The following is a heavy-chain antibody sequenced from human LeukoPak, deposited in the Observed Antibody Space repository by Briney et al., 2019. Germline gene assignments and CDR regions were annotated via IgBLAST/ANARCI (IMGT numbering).Heavy chain of an antibody. D-gene: IGHD3-10*01. CDR1: GYSFTSYW. CDR2: IYPGDSDA. J-gene: IGHJ3*02. Sequence: GESLKISCKGSGYSFTSYWIGWVRQMPGQGLEWMGIIYPGDSDARYSPSFQAQVTISADKSISTAYLQWSSLKASDTAMYYCARRLYGSGRSGSFDIWGQGTMVTVSS. V-gene: IGHV5-51*01. CDR3: ARRLYGSGRSGSFDI.